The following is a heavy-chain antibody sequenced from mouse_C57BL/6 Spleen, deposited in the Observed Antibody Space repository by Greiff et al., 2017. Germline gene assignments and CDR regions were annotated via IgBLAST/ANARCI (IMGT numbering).Heavy chain of an antibody. CDR1: GFTFSSYG. CDR3: ARPPDDGYLCYFDV. D-gene: IGHD2-3*01. V-gene: IGHV5-6*01. CDR2: ISSGGSYT. J-gene: IGHJ1*03. Sequence: EVNVVESGGDLVKPGGSLKLSCAASGFTFSSYGMSWVRQTPDKRLEWVATISSGGSYTYYPDSVKGRFTISRDNAKNTLYLQMSSLKSEDTAMYYCARPPDDGYLCYFDVWGTGTTVTVSS.